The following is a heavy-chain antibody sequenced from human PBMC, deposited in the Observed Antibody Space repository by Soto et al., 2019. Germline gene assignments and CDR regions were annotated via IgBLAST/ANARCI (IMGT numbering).Heavy chain of an antibody. J-gene: IGHJ3*02. CDR1: GFTFSSYA. CDR2: ISYDENNK. CDR3: ARVRGSSWYEGAFDI. D-gene: IGHD6-13*01. Sequence: QVQLVESGGGVVQPGRSLRLSCAASGFTFSSYAMHWVRQAPGKGLEWVEVISYDENNKYYADSVKGRFTISRDNSKNTLYLPMNSLRAEDTAVYYCARVRGSSWYEGAFDIWGQGTMVTVSS. V-gene: IGHV3-30-3*01.